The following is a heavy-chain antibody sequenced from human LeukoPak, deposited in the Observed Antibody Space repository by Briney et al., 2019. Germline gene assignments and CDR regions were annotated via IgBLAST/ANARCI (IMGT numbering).Heavy chain of an antibody. Sequence: RPGGSLRLSCAASGFTFSSYAMSWVRQAPGKGLEWVSAISGSGGSSGSTYYADSVKGRFTISRDNSKNTLYLQMNSLRAEDTAVYCCAKGLYCSGTSCPRPDAFDFWGQGTMVTVSS. CDR2: ISGSGGSSGST. J-gene: IGHJ3*01. CDR1: GFTFSSYA. D-gene: IGHD2-2*01. CDR3: AKGLYCSGTSCPRPDAFDF. V-gene: IGHV3-23*01.